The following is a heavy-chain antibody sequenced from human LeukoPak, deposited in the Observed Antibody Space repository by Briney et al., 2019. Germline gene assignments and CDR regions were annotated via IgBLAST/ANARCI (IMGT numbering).Heavy chain of an antibody. D-gene: IGHD3-10*01. Sequence: GGSLRLSCAASGFTFSNYGMHWVRQAPGKGLEWVAVIWYDGSNKYYADSVKGRFTISRDNSKNTLYLQMNSLRAEDTAVYYCAKDGGKATATDAFDIWGQGTMVTVSS. V-gene: IGHV3-33*06. CDR2: IWYDGSNK. CDR1: GFTFSNYG. CDR3: AKDGGKATATDAFDI. J-gene: IGHJ3*02.